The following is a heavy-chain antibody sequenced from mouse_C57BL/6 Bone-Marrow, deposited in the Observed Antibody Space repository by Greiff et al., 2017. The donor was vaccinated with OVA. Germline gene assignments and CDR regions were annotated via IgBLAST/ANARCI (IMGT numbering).Heavy chain of an antibody. V-gene: IGHV5-16*01. CDR2: INYDGSST. D-gene: IGHD1-1*01. Sequence: EVQVVESEGGLVQPGSSMKLSCTASGFTFSDYYMAWVRQVPEKGLEWVANINYDGSSTYYLDSLKSRFIISRDNAKNILYLQMSSLKSEDTATYYCARNHYYYGSSYWYFDVWGTGTTVTVSS. J-gene: IGHJ1*03. CDR1: GFTFSDYY. CDR3: ARNHYYYGSSYWYFDV.